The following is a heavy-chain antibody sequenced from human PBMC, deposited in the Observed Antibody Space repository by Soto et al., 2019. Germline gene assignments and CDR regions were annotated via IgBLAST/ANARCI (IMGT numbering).Heavy chain of an antibody. J-gene: IGHJ4*02. CDR2: IHYSGST. D-gene: IGHD2-8*02. CDR3: ARVGWTTVGYYFDY. Sequence: SETLSHTCTVSGVSIGSYYWSWIRQPPGKGLEWIGYIHYSGSTKYNPSLKSRVTISIDTSKSQFSLKLSSVTAADTAVYYCARVGWTTVGYYFDYWGQGALVTVSS. V-gene: IGHV4-59*01. CDR1: GVSIGSYY.